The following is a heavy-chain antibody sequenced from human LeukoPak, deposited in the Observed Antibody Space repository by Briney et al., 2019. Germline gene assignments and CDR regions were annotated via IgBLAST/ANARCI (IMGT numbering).Heavy chain of an antibody. CDR2: IYYSGST. D-gene: IGHD3-22*01. CDR1: GGSISSSSYY. CDR3: ARSIYYDSSGLVDY. Sequence: SETLSLTCTVSGGSISSSSYYWGWIRQPPGKGLEWIGSIYYSGSTYYNPSLKSRVTISVDTSKNQFSLKLSSVTAADTAVYYCARSIYYDSSGLVDYWGQGTLVTVSS. J-gene: IGHJ4*02. V-gene: IGHV4-39*07.